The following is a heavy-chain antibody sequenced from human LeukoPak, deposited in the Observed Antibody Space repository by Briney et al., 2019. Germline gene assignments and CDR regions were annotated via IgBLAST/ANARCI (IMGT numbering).Heavy chain of an antibody. CDR1: GGSIRSGDYY. CDR2: IYYSGST. J-gene: IGHJ4*02. CDR3: ARGALYDFWSGYYIDY. Sequence: SQTLSLTXTVSGGSIRSGDYYWSWISQPPGKGLQWIGYIYYSGSTYYNPSLKSRVTISVDTSKNQFSLKLSSVTAADTAVYYCARGALYDFWSGYYIDYWGQGTLVTVSS. V-gene: IGHV4-30-4*08. D-gene: IGHD3-3*01.